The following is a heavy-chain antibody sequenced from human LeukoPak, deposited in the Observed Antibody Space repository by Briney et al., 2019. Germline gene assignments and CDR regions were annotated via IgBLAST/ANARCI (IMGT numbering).Heavy chain of an antibody. CDR1: GGSISSGSYY. CDR2: IYTSGST. Sequence: SQTLSLTCTVSGGSISSGSYYWSWIRQPAGEGLEWIGRIYTSGSTNYNPSLKSRVTISVDTSKNQFSLKLSSVTAADTAVYYCARAGGDYYGSDHFDYWGQGTLVTVSS. D-gene: IGHD3-10*01. CDR3: ARAGGDYYGSDHFDY. V-gene: IGHV4-61*02. J-gene: IGHJ4*02.